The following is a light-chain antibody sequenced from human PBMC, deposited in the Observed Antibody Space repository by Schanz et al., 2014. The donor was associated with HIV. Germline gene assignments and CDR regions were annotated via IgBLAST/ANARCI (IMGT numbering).Light chain of an antibody. J-gene: IGLJ3*02. CDR2: RNN. CDR1: SSNIGAAYD. CDR3: SSYAGSNNVL. V-gene: IGLV1-40*01. Sequence: QSVLTQPPSVSGAPGQRVTISCTGSSSNIGAAYDVHWYQQLPGTAPKLLIYRNNQRPSGVPDRFTGSKSGNTASLTVSGLQGDDEADYFCSSYAGSNNVLFGGGTKLTVL.